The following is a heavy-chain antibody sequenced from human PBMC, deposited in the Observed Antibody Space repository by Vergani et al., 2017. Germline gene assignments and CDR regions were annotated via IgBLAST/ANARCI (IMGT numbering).Heavy chain of an antibody. CDR3: AVRQSVNLVGGAIVTRRNFDY. V-gene: IGHV4-34*02. CDR1: GESFRSFY. CDR2: INNDGHT. J-gene: IGHJ4*02. D-gene: IGHD3-10*01. Sequence: QVQLQQWGAGVLKPSETLSLTCAVFGESFRSFYWSWIRQPPGKGLEWIGEINNDGHTNYNPSLESRVTVSRDTAKNEFSLNLMSVTAADTAMYYCAVRQSVNLVGGAIVTRRNFDYWSQGSLVTVSS.